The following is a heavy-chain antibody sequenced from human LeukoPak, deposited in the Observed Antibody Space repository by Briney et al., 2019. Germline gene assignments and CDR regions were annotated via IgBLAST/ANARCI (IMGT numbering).Heavy chain of an antibody. Sequence: PSETLSLTCTVAGGSISSYYWSWIRQPPGKGLEWIGYIYYSGSTNYNPSLKSRVTISVDTSRTQFSLKLSSVTAADTAVYYCARDGRGVGATQRTYNWFDPWGQGTLVTVSS. V-gene: IGHV4-59*01. J-gene: IGHJ5*02. CDR1: GGSISSYY. D-gene: IGHD1-26*01. CDR3: ARDGRGVGATQRTYNWFDP. CDR2: IYYSGST.